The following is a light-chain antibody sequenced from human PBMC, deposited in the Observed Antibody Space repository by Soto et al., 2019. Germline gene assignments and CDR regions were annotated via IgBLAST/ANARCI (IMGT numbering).Light chain of an antibody. CDR1: QAISNH. J-gene: IGKJ3*01. V-gene: IGKV1-33*01. Sequence: DIQMTQSPSSLSASVGQRVTITCQASQAISNHLIWYQQKPGKAPKFLIYDASILETGVPSRFSGSGSGTDFTFSISSLQPEDVATYFCQQSHILPRTFGPGTKVGIK. CDR2: DAS. CDR3: QQSHILPRT.